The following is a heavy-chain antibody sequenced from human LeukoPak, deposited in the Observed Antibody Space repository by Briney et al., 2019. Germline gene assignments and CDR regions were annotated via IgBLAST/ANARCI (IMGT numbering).Heavy chain of an antibody. CDR1: GYTFTGYF. D-gene: IGHD7-27*01. Sequence: PRASVKVSCRASGYTFTGYFMHWVRQAPGQGLEWMGWINPNGAATKYAQKFQGRVTMTRDTSISTDFMELSSLRSDDTALYYCTRDGFSGAAFDYWGQGTLVTVSS. CDR2: INPNGAAT. J-gene: IGHJ4*02. V-gene: IGHV1-2*02. CDR3: TRDGFSGAAFDY.